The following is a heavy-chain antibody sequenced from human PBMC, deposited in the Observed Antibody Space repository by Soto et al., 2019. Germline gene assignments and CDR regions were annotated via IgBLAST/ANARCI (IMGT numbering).Heavy chain of an antibody. Sequence: GGSLRLSCAASGFTVSSNYMSWVRQAPGKGLEWVSVIYSGGSTYYADSVKGRFTISRDNSKNTLYLQMNSLRSEDTAVYYCARDPSAGDSAGYWGQGTLVTVSS. CDR1: GFTVSSNY. CDR2: IYSGGST. CDR3: ARDPSAGDSAGY. J-gene: IGHJ4*02. V-gene: IGHV3-53*05. D-gene: IGHD2-21*01.